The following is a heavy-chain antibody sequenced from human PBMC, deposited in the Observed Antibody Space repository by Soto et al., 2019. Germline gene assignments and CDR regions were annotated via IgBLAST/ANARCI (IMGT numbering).Heavy chain of an antibody. CDR1: GYTLTELS. CDR3: ARGRRQIPEYCSGGSCYSENYFQH. Sequence: ASVKVSCKVSGYTLTELSMHWVRQAPGKGLEWMGGFDPEDGETIYAQKFQGRVTITADKSTSTAYMELSSLRSEDTAVYYCARGRRQIPEYCSGGSCYSENYFQHWGQGTLVTVSS. D-gene: IGHD2-15*01. V-gene: IGHV1-24*01. J-gene: IGHJ1*01. CDR2: FDPEDGET.